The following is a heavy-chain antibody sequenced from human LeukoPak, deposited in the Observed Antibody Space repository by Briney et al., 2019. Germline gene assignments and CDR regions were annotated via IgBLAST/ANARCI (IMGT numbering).Heavy chain of an antibody. V-gene: IGHV4-30-2*01. CDR3: ARRPTNWYFDL. CDR1: GGSISSGGYY. Sequence: SETLSLTCTVSGGSISSGGYYWSWIRQPPGKGLEWIGYIYHSGSTYYNPSLKSRVTISVDRSKNQFSLKLSSVTAADTAVYYCARRPTNWYFDLWGRGTLVTVSS. CDR2: IYHSGST. J-gene: IGHJ2*01.